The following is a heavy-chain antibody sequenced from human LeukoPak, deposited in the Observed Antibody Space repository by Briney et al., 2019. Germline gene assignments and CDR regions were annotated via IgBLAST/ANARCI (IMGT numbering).Heavy chain of an antibody. Sequence: GGSLRLSCVASGVTHSDYAMNWVRRAPGKGLEWVSAISNTGGSTYYADSVKGRFTISRDKSKNRMYLQMNSLRHNDTATYYCAKAGASDKYGIDVWGQGTTVIVSS. CDR2: ISNTGGST. CDR1: GVTHSDYA. J-gene: IGHJ6*02. D-gene: IGHD4/OR15-4a*01. V-gene: IGHV3-23*01. CDR3: AKAGASDKYGIDV.